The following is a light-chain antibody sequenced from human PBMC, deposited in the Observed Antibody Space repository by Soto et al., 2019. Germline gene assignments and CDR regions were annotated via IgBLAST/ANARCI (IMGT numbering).Light chain of an antibody. CDR2: KAS. CDR3: QQYNSYPWT. Sequence: DIQMTQSPSTLSASLGDIVTIACRASQSISSWLAWYQQKPGKAPKLLIYKASSLESGVPSRFSGSGSGTEFTLTISSLQPDDFATYYCQQYNSYPWTFGQGTKVDIK. J-gene: IGKJ1*01. CDR1: QSISSW. V-gene: IGKV1-5*03.